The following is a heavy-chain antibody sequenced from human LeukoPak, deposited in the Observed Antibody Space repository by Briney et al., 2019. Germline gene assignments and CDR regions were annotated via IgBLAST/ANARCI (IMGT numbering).Heavy chain of an antibody. CDR2: IYPGDSDT. V-gene: IGHV5-51*01. D-gene: IGHD3-10*01. Sequence: GESLKISCKASGYSFTNYWIGWVRQMPGKGLEWMGIIYPGDSDTKYSPSFQGQVTISADKSISTAYLQWSSLQASDTAIYYCARSAGVYYYYMDVWGKGTTVTVSS. J-gene: IGHJ6*03. CDR1: GYSFTNYW. CDR3: ARSAGVYYYYMDV.